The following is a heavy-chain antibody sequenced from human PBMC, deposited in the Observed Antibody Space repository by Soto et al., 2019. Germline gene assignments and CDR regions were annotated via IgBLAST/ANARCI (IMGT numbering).Heavy chain of an antibody. CDR1: GVTFCSYG. D-gene: IGHD3-22*01. J-gene: IGHJ6*02. CDR2: ISYDGSNK. Sequence: QTGGSLRLSCAASGVTFCSYGMHWVRQEPGKGLEWVAVISYDGSNKYYADSVKGRFTISRDNSKNTLYLQMNSLRAEDTAVYYCAKDLEYYDSSGYYYPLLYYYYGMDVWGQGTTVTVSS. CDR3: AKDLEYYDSSGYYYPLLYYYYGMDV. V-gene: IGHV3-30*18.